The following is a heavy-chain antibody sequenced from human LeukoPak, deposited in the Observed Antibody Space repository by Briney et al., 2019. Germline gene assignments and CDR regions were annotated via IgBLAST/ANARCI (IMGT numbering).Heavy chain of an antibody. V-gene: IGHV3-21*06. J-gene: IGHJ4*02. CDR1: RLTFSTSG. CDR3: ATETNGRHYDY. CDR2: IGPTGFDR. Sequence: GGSLRLSCTTSRLTFSTSGFNRVRQAPGKGLEWVASIGPTGFDRYHADSIKGRFTISRDNANNFLYLQMDSLRAEDTAVYYCATETNGRHYDYWGQGTLLTVSS. D-gene: IGHD1-14*01.